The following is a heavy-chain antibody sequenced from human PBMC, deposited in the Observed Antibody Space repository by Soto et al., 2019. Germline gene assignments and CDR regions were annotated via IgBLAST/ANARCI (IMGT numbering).Heavy chain of an antibody. CDR3: APLSVSLSGPYGIHV. CDR2: MFYSGLT. D-gene: IGHD2-15*01. CDR1: GYSVSSSDYY. J-gene: IGHJ6*02. V-gene: IGHV4-39*01. Sequence: SETLSLTCSVSGYSVSSSDYYWAWIRQPPGKGLEWIGSMFYSGLTYYNPSLKSRVTLSVDTSKNQFSVRLNSVTAADTAVYYCAPLSVSLSGPYGIHVWGQGTTVTVS.